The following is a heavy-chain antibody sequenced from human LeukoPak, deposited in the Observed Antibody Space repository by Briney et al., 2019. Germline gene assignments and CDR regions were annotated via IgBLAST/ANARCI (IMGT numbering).Heavy chain of an antibody. CDR3: ARHRLEGDTFDI. Sequence: PSETLSLTCTVSGGSINSSDHYWAWIRQPPGKGLEWIGSKYYSGDTYYSPSLKSRVTISVDTSRNKFALKLNSVTAADTAVYFCARHRLEGDTFDIWGQGTKVTVPS. CDR2: KYYSGDT. CDR1: GGSINSSDHY. J-gene: IGHJ3*02. D-gene: IGHD3-3*01. V-gene: IGHV4-39*01.